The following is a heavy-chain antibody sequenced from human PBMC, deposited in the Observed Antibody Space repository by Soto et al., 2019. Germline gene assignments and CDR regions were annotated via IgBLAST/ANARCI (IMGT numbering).Heavy chain of an antibody. CDR1: GFTFSSYA. D-gene: IGHD6-13*01. J-gene: IGHJ6*02. CDR3: ARDPSTEYSSSWYSGHYYYYGMDV. Sequence: PGGSLRLSCAASGFTFSSYAMHWVRQAPGKGLEWVAVISYDGSNKYYADSVKGRFTISRDNSKNTLYLQMNSLGAEDTAVYYCARDPSTEYSSSWYSGHYYYYGMDVWGQGTTVTVS. V-gene: IGHV3-30-3*01. CDR2: ISYDGSNK.